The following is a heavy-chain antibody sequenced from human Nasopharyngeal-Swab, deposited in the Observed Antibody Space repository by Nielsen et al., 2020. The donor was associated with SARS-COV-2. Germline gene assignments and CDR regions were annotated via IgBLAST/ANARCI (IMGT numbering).Heavy chain of an antibody. J-gene: IGHJ6*03. Sequence: SETLSLTCTVSGGSTSSGSYYWSWIRQPAGKGLEWIGRFYTTGSTDYNPSLKSRVTISVDTSKNQFSLKLNSVTAADTAVYYCARTAGYYYMDVWGKGTTVTVSS. D-gene: IGHD6-13*01. V-gene: IGHV4-61*02. CDR1: GGSTSSGSYY. CDR2: FYTTGST. CDR3: ARTAGYYYMDV.